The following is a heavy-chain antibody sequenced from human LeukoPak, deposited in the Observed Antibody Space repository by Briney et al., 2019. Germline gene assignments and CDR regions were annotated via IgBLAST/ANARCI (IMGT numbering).Heavy chain of an antibody. CDR1: GFTFSSYG. V-gene: IGHV3-21*01. J-gene: IGHJ4*02. CDR2: ISSSSSYI. CDR3: ARDVGTVGAKDY. D-gene: IGHD1-26*01. Sequence: PGGSLRLSCAASGFTFSSYGMSWVRQAPGKGLEWVSSISSSSSYIYYADSVKGRFTISRDNAKNSLYLQMNSLRAEDTAVYYCARDVGTVGAKDYWGQGTLVTVSS.